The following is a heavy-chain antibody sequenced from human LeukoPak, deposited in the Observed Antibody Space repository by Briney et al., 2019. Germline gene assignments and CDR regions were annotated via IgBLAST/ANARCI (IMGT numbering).Heavy chain of an antibody. CDR2: INRDGRST. D-gene: IGHD3-9*01. Sequence: PGGSLRLSCAASGFTSSSDWMHWVRQALGKGLVWVSRINRDGRSTTYADSVKGRFTISRDNAKNTLYLQMNSLRAEDTAVYYCARHPYDILTGPSFDYWGQGTLVTVSS. CDR1: GFTSSSDW. CDR3: ARHPYDILTGPSFDY. V-gene: IGHV3-74*01. J-gene: IGHJ4*02.